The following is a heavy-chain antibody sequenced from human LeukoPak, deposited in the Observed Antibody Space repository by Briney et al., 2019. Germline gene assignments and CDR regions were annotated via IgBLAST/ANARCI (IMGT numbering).Heavy chain of an antibody. CDR1: GFTFSSYA. CDR2: ISSSGSAS. D-gene: IGHD6-19*01. Sequence: SGGSLRLSCAASGFTFSSYAMNWVRQAPGKGLEWVSGISSSGSASYYADSVKGRFTISRDNSRNTLYLQMNNLSADDTAVYYCTKARYSNAWDYSDYWGQGTLVTVSS. J-gene: IGHJ4*02. V-gene: IGHV3-23*01. CDR3: TKARYSNAWDYSDY.